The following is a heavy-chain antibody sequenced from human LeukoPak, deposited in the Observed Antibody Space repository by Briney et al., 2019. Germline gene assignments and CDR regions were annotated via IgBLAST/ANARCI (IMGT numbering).Heavy chain of an antibody. CDR1: GFTFSSYS. CDR3: ARGPRNSSSYQYFQH. CDR2: ISSGSSYI. D-gene: IGHD6-13*01. Sequence: PGGSLRLSCAASGFTFSSYSMNWVRQAPGKGLGWVSSISSGSSYIYYADSVKGRFTISRDNAKNSLSLQMNGLRADDTAVYYCARGPRNSSSYQYFQHWGQGTLITVSS. V-gene: IGHV3-21*01. J-gene: IGHJ1*01.